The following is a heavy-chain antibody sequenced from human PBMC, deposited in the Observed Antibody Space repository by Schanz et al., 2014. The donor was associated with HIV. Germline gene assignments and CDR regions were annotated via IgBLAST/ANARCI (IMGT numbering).Heavy chain of an antibody. CDR2: INHSGST. CDR3: AREGTKRFFDWSTRDCFDP. Sequence: QVQLQQWGAGLLKPSETLSLTCAVYGGSFSDYYWSWIRQPPGKGLEWIGEINHSGSTNYNPSLSSRDTISVAPSKRRFSLNRSSVTAADTAVYYCAREGTKRFFDWSTRDCFDPWGQGTLVTVSS. J-gene: IGHJ5*02. V-gene: IGHV4-34*01. CDR1: GGSFSDYY. D-gene: IGHD3-9*01.